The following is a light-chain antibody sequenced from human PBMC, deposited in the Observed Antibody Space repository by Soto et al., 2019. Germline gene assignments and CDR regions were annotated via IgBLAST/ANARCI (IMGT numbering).Light chain of an antibody. J-gene: IGLJ3*02. V-gene: IGLV1-40*01. CDR2: GNS. Sequence: QSVLTQPPSVSGAPGQRVTISCTGSSSNIGAGYDVHWYQQLPGTAPKLLIYGNSNRPSGVPDRFSGSKSGTSASLAITGLLAEDEAYFYCQSYDSSLSGWVFGGGTKLTVL. CDR3: QSYDSSLSGWV. CDR1: SSNIGAGYD.